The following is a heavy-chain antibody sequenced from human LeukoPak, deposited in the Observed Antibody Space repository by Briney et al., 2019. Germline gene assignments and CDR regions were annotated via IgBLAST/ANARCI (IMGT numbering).Heavy chain of an antibody. Sequence: SVKVSCKTSGGTFSSYAINWVRQAPGQGLEWMGGVIPIFGTPNYAQKFQGRVTITTDESTSTAYMELSSLRSEDTAVYYCAREVSDWGYDYWGQGTLVTVSS. D-gene: IGHD7-27*01. CDR2: VIPIFGTP. J-gene: IGHJ4*02. CDR3: AREVSDWGYDY. CDR1: GGTFSSYA. V-gene: IGHV1-69*05.